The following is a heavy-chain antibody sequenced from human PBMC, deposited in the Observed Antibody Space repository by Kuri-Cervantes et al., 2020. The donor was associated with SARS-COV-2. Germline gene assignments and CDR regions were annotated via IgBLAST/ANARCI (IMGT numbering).Heavy chain of an antibody. CDR1: GGSVSSGSYY. CDR3: ARDGAGVAVAGTSNWFDP. V-gene: IGHV4-61*01. D-gene: IGHD6-19*01. Sequence: GSLRLSCTVSGGSVSSGSYYWSWIRQPPGKGLEWIGYIYYSGSTNYNPSLKSRVTISVDTSKNQFSLKLSYVTAVDTAVYYRARDGAGVAVAGTSNWFDPWGQGTLVTVSS. J-gene: IGHJ5*02. CDR2: IYYSGST.